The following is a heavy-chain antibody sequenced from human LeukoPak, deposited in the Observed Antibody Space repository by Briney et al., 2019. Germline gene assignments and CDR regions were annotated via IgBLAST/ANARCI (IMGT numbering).Heavy chain of an antibody. V-gene: IGHV3-53*01. J-gene: IGHJ4*02. CDR3: ARDVQGNYYPY. CDR1: GFTVSSNY. Sequence: GGSLRLSCAASGFTVSSNYMSWVRQAPGKGLEWVSVIYSGGSTYYADSVKGRFTISRDNSKNTLYLQMNSLRAEDTAVYYCARDVQGNYYPYWGQGTLVTVSS. CDR2: IYSGGST. D-gene: IGHD3-22*01.